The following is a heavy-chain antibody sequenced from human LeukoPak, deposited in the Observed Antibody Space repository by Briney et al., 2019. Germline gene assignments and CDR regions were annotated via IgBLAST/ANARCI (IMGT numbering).Heavy chain of an antibody. CDR1: GYSISSGYC. J-gene: IGHJ6*02. Sequence: SETLSLTCTVSGYSISSGYCWGWIRQPPGKGLEWIGSIYHSGSTYYNPSLKSRVTISVDTSKNQFSLKLTSVTAADTAVYYCARLRSGMDVWGQGTTVTVSS. CDR3: ARLRSGMDV. CDR2: IYHSGST. V-gene: IGHV4-38-2*02.